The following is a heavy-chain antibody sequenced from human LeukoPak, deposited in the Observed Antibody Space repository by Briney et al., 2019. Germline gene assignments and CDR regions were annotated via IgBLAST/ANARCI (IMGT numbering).Heavy chain of an antibody. V-gene: IGHV3-33*01. Sequence: GRSLRLSCAASGFTFISYGMHWVRQAPGKGVEWVAVIWYDGSNKYYADSVKGRFTISRDKSKNTLYLQMNSLRAEHRAVYDCARDVAVGTRMGSLGYWGQGTLVSVSS. CDR3: ARDVAVGTRMGSLGY. CDR1: GFTFISYG. CDR2: IWYDGSNK. J-gene: IGHJ4*02. D-gene: IGHD6-13*01.